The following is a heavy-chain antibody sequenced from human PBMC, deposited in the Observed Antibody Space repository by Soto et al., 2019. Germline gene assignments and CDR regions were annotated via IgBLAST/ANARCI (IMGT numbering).Heavy chain of an antibody. V-gene: IGHV1-18*03. J-gene: IGHJ4*02. CDR2: ISANSGNT. Sequence: QVQLVQSGPEVKKPGASVKVSCKASGYSFTSYGVSWVRQAPGQGLEWMGWISANSGNTDYAQKFRGRVTMTTETSTSTAYIDLRSLRSDDMAVYYCVRDPQRNDYWGQGTVVTVSS. CDR1: GYSFTSYG. D-gene: IGHD6-25*01. CDR3: VRDPQRNDY.